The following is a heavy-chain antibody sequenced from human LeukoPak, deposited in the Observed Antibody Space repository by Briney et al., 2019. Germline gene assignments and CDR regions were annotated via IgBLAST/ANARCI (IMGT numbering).Heavy chain of an antibody. J-gene: IGHJ4*02. D-gene: IGHD5-12*01. V-gene: IGHV3-74*01. CDR2: INSDGSTT. CDR1: GFTFNIYC. CDR3: AYYSGSPSSYFDY. Sequence: GGSLSLSCAVSGFTFNIYCMHWVRHAPGKALVWVSHINSDGSTTTYADSVKGRFTISRDNAKNTLYLQMNSLRAEDTAVYFCAYYSGSPSSYFDYWGQGTLVTVSS.